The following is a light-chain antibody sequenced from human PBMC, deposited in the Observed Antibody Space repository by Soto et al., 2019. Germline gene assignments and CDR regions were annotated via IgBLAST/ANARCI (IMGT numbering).Light chain of an antibody. J-gene: IGKJ5*01. CDR2: GAS. CDR1: QSVSSN. CDR3: QQYNNWPPIT. Sequence: ELVMTQSPATLSVSQGERASLSCRARQSVSSNLAWYQQKPGQAPRLLIYGASTRATGIPARFSGSGSGTEFTLTISSLQSEDFAVYYCQQYNNWPPITFGQGTRLEIK. V-gene: IGKV3-15*01.